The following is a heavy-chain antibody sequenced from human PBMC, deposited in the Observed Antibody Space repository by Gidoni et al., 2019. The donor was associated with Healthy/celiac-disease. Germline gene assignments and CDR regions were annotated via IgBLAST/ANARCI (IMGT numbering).Heavy chain of an antibody. Sequence: QVQLVQSGAEVKKPGSSVKVSCKASGGPFSSYAISWVRQAPGQGLEWMGGIIPIFGTANYAQKFQGRVTITADESTSTAYMELSSLRSEDTAVYYCARNAADSGYYLYYFDYWGQGTLVTVSS. D-gene: IGHD3-22*01. CDR2: IIPIFGTA. CDR1: GGPFSSYA. CDR3: ARNAADSGYYLYYFDY. V-gene: IGHV1-69*01. J-gene: IGHJ4*02.